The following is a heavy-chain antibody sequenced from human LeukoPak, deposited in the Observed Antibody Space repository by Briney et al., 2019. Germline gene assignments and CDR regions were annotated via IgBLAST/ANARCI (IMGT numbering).Heavy chain of an antibody. V-gene: IGHV3-11*06. CDR2: ISSSSSYT. CDR3: ARTSGWLQVYYFDY. D-gene: IGHD5-24*01. CDR1: GFTFSDYY. Sequence: GGSLRLSCAASGFTFSDYYMSWIRQAPGKGLEWVSYISSSSSYTNYADSVKGRFTISRDNAKNSLYLQMNSLRAEDTAVYYCARTSGWLQVYYFDYWGQGTLVTVSS. J-gene: IGHJ4*02.